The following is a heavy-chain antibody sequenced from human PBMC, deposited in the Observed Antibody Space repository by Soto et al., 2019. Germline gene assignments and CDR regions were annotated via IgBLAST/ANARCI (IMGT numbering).Heavy chain of an antibody. CDR2: ISYDGSNK. D-gene: IGHD6-19*01. V-gene: IGHV3-30*18. CDR3: AKDRWLDSFALYYYYYGMDV. J-gene: IGHJ6*02. CDR1: GFTFSSYG. Sequence: PGGSLRLSCAASGFTFSSYGMHWVRQAPGKGLEWVAVISYDGSNKYYADSVKGRFTISRDNSKNTLYLQMNSLRAEDTAVYYCAKDRWLDSFALYYYYYGMDVWGQGTTVTVSS.